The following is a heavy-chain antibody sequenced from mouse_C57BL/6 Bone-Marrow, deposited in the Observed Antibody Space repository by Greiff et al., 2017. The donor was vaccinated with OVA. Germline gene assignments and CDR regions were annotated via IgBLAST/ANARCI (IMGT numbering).Heavy chain of an antibody. CDR1: GYTFTSYW. CDR3: AKSSHYYGSCSYAMDY. J-gene: IGHJ4*01. CDR2: IHPNGGST. D-gene: IGHD1-1*01. V-gene: IGHV1-64*01. Sequence: QVQLQQPGAELVKPGASVKLSCKASGYTFTSYWMHWVKQRPGQGLEWIGMIHPNGGSTNYNEKFKSKATLTVDKSSSTAYMQLSSLTSEDSAVYSCAKSSHYYGSCSYAMDYWGQGTSVTVSS.